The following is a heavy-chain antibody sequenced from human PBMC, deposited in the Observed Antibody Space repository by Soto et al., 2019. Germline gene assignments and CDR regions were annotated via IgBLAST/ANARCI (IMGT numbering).Heavy chain of an antibody. D-gene: IGHD6-13*01. J-gene: IGHJ5*02. CDR2: ISSSSSTI. V-gene: IGHV3-48*01. CDR3: ARHPERRAEIGWFDP. Sequence: EVQLVESGGGLVQPGGSLSLSCAASGFTFSSYSMNWVRQAPGKGLEWVSYISSSSSTIYYADSVKGRFTISRDNAKNSLYLQMNSLRAEDTAVYYCARHPERRAEIGWFDPWGQGTLVTVSS. CDR1: GFTFSSYS.